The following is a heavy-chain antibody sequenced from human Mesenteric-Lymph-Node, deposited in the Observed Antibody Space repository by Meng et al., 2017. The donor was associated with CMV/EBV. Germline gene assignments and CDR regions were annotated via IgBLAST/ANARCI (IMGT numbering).Heavy chain of an antibody. Sequence: GGSLRLSCAASGFTFSSYEMHWVRQAPGKGLEWVSHISSSGATTYYADSVKGRFTISRDNAKNSLFLQMNSLRAEDTAVYYCARNGPLHRGVLATTRDDYFDSWGQGTLVTVSS. D-gene: IGHD2-15*01. CDR2: ISSSGATT. J-gene: IGHJ4*02. V-gene: IGHV3-48*03. CDR3: ARNGPLHRGVLATTRDDYFDS. CDR1: GFTFSSYE.